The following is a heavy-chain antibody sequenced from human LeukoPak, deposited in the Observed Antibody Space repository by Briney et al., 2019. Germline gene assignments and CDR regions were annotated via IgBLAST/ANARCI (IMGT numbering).Heavy chain of an antibody. Sequence: GGSLRLSCAASGFTFSNYDMSWVRQAPGSGLEWVSGITGSGGSTYYADSVKGRFTVSRDNSKTPLYLQMNSLRAEDTAVYYCAKGNWGERLDWYFDLWGRGTLVTVSS. CDR2: ITGSGGST. CDR1: GFTFSNYD. CDR3: AKGNWGERLDWYFDL. V-gene: IGHV3-23*01. D-gene: IGHD1-26*01. J-gene: IGHJ2*01.